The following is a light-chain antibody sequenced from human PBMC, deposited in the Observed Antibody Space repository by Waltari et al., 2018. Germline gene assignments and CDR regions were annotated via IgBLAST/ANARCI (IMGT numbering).Light chain of an antibody. J-gene: IGLJ3*02. CDR1: TGAVPSGHF. CDR2: DTS. Sequence: QAVVPQEPSVTVSPGGTVTPTCGSSTGAVPSGHFPYWFQQKPGQAPMTLIYDTSNKHSWTPARFSGSLLGDKAALTLSGAQPEDEAEYYCLLSYSGARWVFGGGTKLTVL. CDR3: LLSYSGARWV. V-gene: IGLV7-46*01.